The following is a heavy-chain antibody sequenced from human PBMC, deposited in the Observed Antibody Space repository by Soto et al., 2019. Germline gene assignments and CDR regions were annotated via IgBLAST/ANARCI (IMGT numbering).Heavy chain of an antibody. J-gene: IGHJ4*02. CDR3: ARRAKYYCSGGSCYLFDY. V-gene: IGHV4-34*01. CDR2: INHSGST. Sequence: QVQLQQWGAGLLKPSETLSLTCAVYGGSFSGYYWSWIRQPPGKGLEWIGEINHSGSTNYNPSLKSRVTISVDTSKNQFSLKLSSVTDADTAVYYCARRAKYYCSGGSCYLFDYWGQGTLVTVSS. D-gene: IGHD2-15*01. CDR1: GGSFSGYY.